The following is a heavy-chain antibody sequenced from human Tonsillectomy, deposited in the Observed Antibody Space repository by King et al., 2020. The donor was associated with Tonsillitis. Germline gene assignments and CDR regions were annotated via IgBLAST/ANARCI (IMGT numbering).Heavy chain of an antibody. CDR2: ITYDGINK. CDR1: GFTFSSYG. Sequence: VQLVESGGGVVQPGRSLRLSCAVSGFTFSSYGMHWVRQAPGKGLEWVAVITYDGINKYYADSVEGRFTISRDNSKNTLYLQMKSLRAEDTALYYCAKSYGGNYYFDYWGQGTLVTVSS. J-gene: IGHJ4*02. D-gene: IGHD4-23*01. V-gene: IGHV3-30*18. CDR3: AKSYGGNYYFDY.